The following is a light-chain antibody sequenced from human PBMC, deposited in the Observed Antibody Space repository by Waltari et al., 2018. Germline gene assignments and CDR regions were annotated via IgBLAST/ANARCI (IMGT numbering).Light chain of an antibody. CDR3: MQRIQTPVT. V-gene: IGKV2D-29*01. J-gene: IGKJ4*01. Sequence: VMTQSPPSLSVSPGQPASIPCKSSQSLLHSDGKSYLGWYVQKPGQPPQLLIYEASNRFSGVPERFSGSGSGTLFTLKISRVEAEDVGIYYCMQRIQTPVTFGGGTKVEIK. CDR1: QSLLHSDGKSY. CDR2: EAS.